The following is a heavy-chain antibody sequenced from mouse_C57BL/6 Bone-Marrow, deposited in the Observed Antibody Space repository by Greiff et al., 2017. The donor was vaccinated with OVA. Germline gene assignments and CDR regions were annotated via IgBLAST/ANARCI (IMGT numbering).Heavy chain of an antibody. J-gene: IGHJ3*01. D-gene: IGHD4-1*01. CDR3: ARSITGIAY. V-gene: IGHV5-4*01. CDR1: GFTFSSYA. CDR2: ISDGGSYT. Sequence: EVQRVESGGGLVKPGGSLKLSCAASGFTFSSYAMSWVRQTPEKRLEWVATISDGGSYTYYPDNVKGRFTISRDNAKNNLYLQMSHLKSEDTAMYYCARSITGIAYWGQGTLVTVSA.